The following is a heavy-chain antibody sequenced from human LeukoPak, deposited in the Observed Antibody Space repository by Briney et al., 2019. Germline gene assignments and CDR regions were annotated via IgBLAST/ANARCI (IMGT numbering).Heavy chain of an antibody. CDR2: ISSSSSYI. J-gene: IGHJ4*02. CDR1: GFTFSSYS. CDR3: ARVAPYCGGDCYYFDY. V-gene: IGHV3-21*01. D-gene: IGHD2-21*02. Sequence: GGSLRLSCAASGFTFSSYSMNWVRQAPGKGLEWVSSISSSSSYIYYADSVKGRFTISRDNAKNSLYLQMNSLRAEDTAVYYCARVAPYCGGDCYYFDYWGQGTLVTVSS.